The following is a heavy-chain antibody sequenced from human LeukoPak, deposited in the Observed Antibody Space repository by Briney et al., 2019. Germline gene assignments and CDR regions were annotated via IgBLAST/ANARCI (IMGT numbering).Heavy chain of an antibody. CDR2: ISGSGVST. D-gene: IGHD3-9*01. V-gene: IGHV3-23*01. J-gene: IGHJ4*02. CDR3: ATVSDVLRYFDWLSRTPFDY. CDR1: GFTFSSYA. Sequence: GESLRLSCAASGFTFSSYAMSWVRQAPGKGLEWVSAISGSGVSTYYADSVKGRFTISRDNSKNTLYLQMNSLRAEDTAVYYCATVSDVLRYFDWLSRTPFDYWGQGTLVTVSS.